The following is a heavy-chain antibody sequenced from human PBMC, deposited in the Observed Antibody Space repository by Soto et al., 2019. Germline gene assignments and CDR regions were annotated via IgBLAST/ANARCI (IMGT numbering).Heavy chain of an antibody. CDR1: GYTFTSYD. J-gene: IGHJ4*02. Sequence: QVQLVQSGAEVKEPGASVKVSCRASGYTFTSYDINWVRQATGQGPEWMGWVNPNSGNARYTQNFQGRVTMTRDTSINTAYMELSSLRSDDTGVYYCARGVAAGFDYWGQGTLVTVSS. D-gene: IGHD6-19*01. V-gene: IGHV1-8*01. CDR2: VNPNSGNA. CDR3: ARGVAAGFDY.